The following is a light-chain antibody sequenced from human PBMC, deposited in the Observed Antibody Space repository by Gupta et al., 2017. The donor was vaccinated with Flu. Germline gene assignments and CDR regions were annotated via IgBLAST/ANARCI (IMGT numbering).Light chain of an antibody. CDR3: SSDSSSDMPC. J-gene: IGLJ2*01. V-gene: IGLV2-14*01. CDR2: EVS. CDR1: SSDVGGYDY. Sequence: QSALTQPASVSGSPGQAITISCSGTSSDVGGYDYVSWYQHDPGRAPKLIIFEVSNRASGVSTRFSGSKSGNTASLTISGLQSEDEADYYCSSDSSSDMPCFGGGTRPTVL.